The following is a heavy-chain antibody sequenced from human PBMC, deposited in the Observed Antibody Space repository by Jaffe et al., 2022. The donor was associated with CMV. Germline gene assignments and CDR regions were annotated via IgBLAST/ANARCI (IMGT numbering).Heavy chain of an antibody. V-gene: IGHV4-39*01. D-gene: IGHD3-3*01. CDR2: VFYSGST. CDR3: TRGHQPKYDYWSAYSGMDRRGTYYYAMDV. CDR1: DDSISSNSYY. Sequence: QLQLQDSGPGRLQPSETLSLTCTVSDDSISSNSYYWGWIRQPPGKGLEWIGSVFYSGSTYYNPSLRGRVTISIDTSRKRFSLKVTSVTAADTAVYFCTRGHQPKYDYWSAYSGMDRRGTYYYAMDVWDQGTAVTVSS. J-gene: IGHJ6*02.